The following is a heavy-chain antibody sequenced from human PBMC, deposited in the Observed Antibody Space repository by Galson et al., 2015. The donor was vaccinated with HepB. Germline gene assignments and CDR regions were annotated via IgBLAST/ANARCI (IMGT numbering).Heavy chain of an antibody. CDR2: ISGDGRVT. Sequence: SLRLSCAASGFTFRNYVLHWVRQAPGKGLEYVSTISGDGRVTHYADSVSGRFSISRDNSKNTLYLQMNNLRVEDTAVFFCVKARGGCSTNTCYRTLDAWGQGTMVTVSS. CDR1: GFTFRNYV. V-gene: IGHV3-64D*08. CDR3: VKARGGCSTNTCYRTLDA. J-gene: IGHJ5*02. D-gene: IGHD2-15*01.